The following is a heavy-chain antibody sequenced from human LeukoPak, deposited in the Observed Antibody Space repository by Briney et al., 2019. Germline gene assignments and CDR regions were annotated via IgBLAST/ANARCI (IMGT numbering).Heavy chain of an antibody. V-gene: IGHV1-2*02. CDR1: GYTFTGYY. Sequence: ASVKVSCKASGYTFTGYYMHWVRQARGQGLEWMGWINPNSGGTNYAQKFQGSVTMTRDTSISTAYMELSRLRSDDTAVYYCAREEAAVIRTFDYWGQGTLVTVSS. CDR3: AREEAAVIRTFDY. CDR2: INPNSGGT. D-gene: IGHD6-13*01. J-gene: IGHJ4*02.